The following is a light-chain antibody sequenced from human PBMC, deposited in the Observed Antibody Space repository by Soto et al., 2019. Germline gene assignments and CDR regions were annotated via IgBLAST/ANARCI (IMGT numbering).Light chain of an antibody. CDR3: QQFGSSPPYT. J-gene: IGKJ2*01. CDR1: QSVRSTF. CDR2: AAS. V-gene: IGKV3-20*01. Sequence: EIVLTQSPGTLSLSPGERATLSCRASQSVRSTFLAWYQHKHGQAPRLLIYAASNRAPGIPGKFSGSGSGTDFTLTISRLEPEDSAVYYCQQFGSSPPYTFGQGTKLEIK.